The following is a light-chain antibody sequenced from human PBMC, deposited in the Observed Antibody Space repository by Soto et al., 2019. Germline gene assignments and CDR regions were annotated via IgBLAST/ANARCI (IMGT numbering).Light chain of an antibody. Sequence: EIVLTQSPGTLSLSPGERATLSCRASQSLSSNYLAWYQQKPGQALRLLIYGASSRATGIPDRFSGSGSGTDLTLTISRLVPEDFAVYYCQQYGSSVRTFGQGTKLEIK. CDR3: QQYGSSVRT. CDR2: GAS. J-gene: IGKJ2*01. V-gene: IGKV3-20*01. CDR1: QSLSSNY.